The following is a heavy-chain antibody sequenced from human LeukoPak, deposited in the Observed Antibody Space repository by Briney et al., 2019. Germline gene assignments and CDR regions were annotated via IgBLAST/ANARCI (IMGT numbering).Heavy chain of an antibody. CDR2: IYYSGST. D-gene: IGHD3-22*01. Sequence: SETLSLTCTVSGGSISSSSYYWGWIRQPPGKGLEWIGSIYYSGSTYYNPSLKSRVTISVDTSKNQFSLKLSSVTAADTAVYYCASHYYDSSGYPDAFDIWGQGTMVTVSS. V-gene: IGHV4-39*07. CDR3: ASHYYDSSGYPDAFDI. CDR1: GGSISSSSYY. J-gene: IGHJ3*02.